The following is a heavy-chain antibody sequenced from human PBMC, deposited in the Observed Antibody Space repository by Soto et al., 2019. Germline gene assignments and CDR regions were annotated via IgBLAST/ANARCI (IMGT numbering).Heavy chain of an antibody. CDR3: ARERGGYAYGDY. D-gene: IGHD5-18*01. CDR1: GYSFTSYG. V-gene: IGHV1-18*01. Sequence: QVQLVQSGAEVRKPGASVKVSCKASGYSFTSYGITWVRQAPGQGLEWMGWVNIYEGSTNYAQKFQGRVTTTTDTSKSTVYLEVRSLRSDDTAMYYCARERGGYAYGDYWGQGTLVTVSS. J-gene: IGHJ4*02. CDR2: VNIYEGST.